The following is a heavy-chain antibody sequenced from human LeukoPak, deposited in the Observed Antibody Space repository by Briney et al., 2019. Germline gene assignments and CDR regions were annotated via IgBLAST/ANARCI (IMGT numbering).Heavy chain of an antibody. V-gene: IGHV3-23*01. CDR2: ISGSGVIT. J-gene: IGHJ1*01. D-gene: IGHD2-2*01. CDR1: GFTFSSYV. CDR3: AKDPANQLLYPAHFSH. Sequence: AGGSLRLSCAASGFTFSSYVMNWVRQAPGKGLERVSAISGSGVITSYADSVKGRFTISRDNSKNTLYLHMNSLRAEDTAIYFCAKDPANQLLYPAHFSHWGQGTLVTVSS.